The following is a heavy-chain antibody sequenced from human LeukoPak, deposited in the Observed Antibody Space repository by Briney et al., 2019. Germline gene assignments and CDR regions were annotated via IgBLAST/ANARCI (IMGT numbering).Heavy chain of an antibody. Sequence: PSETLSLTCTVSGGSINSYYWSWIRQPPGKGLEWIGYIYYSGSTNYSPSLKNRVTISRDTSKNQFSLKLRSVTAADTAVYYCTSDGMVSGDYWGHGTLVTVSS. CDR2: IYYSGST. V-gene: IGHV4-59*01. J-gene: IGHJ4*01. CDR3: TSDGMVSGDY. D-gene: IGHD2-8*01. CDR1: GGSINSYY.